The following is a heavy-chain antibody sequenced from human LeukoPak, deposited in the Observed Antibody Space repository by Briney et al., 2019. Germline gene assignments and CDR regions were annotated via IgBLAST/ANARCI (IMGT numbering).Heavy chain of an antibody. Sequence: GGSLRLSCAASGFTFSSYGMHWVRQAPGKGLEWVAFVRYDESTKFYADSVKGRFTISRDNSKTTLYLRMNSLRAEDTAVYYCAKDVPAAYFDYWGQGTLVTVSS. CDR3: AKDVPAAYFDY. CDR2: VRYDESTK. D-gene: IGHD2-2*01. V-gene: IGHV3-30*02. CDR1: GFTFSSYG. J-gene: IGHJ4*02.